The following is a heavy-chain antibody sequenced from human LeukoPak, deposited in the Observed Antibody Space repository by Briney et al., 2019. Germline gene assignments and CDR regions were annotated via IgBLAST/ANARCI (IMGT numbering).Heavy chain of an antibody. CDR1: GDSIRSGSYY. J-gene: IGHJ4*02. CDR3: ARLIGLGEVSPYFDS. D-gene: IGHD3-16*02. V-gene: IGHV4-61*02. Sequence: SETLSLTCTVSGDSIRSGSYYWSWIRQPAGKGLEWIGRIYTSGITNYNPSLKTRVNISVDTSKNQFSLKLSSVSAADTAVYYCARLIGLGEVSPYFDSWGQGRLVTVSS. CDR2: IYTSGIT.